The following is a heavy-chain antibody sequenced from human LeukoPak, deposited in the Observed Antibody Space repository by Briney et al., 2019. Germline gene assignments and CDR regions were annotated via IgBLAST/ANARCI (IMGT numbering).Heavy chain of an antibody. CDR2: IIPIFGTA. CDR1: GGTFSSYA. D-gene: IGHD3-22*01. Sequence: ASVKVFCKASGGTFSSYAISWVRQAPGQGLEWMGGIIPIFGTANYAQKFQGRVTITADESTSTAYMELSSLRSEDTAVYYCARGQYYYDSTLNPDRFDYWGQGTLVTVSS. V-gene: IGHV1-69*13. J-gene: IGHJ4*02. CDR3: ARGQYYYDSTLNPDRFDY.